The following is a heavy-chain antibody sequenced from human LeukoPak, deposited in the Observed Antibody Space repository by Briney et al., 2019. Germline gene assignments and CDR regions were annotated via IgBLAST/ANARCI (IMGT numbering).Heavy chain of an antibody. J-gene: IGHJ5*02. Sequence: SETLSLTCTVSGVSISSSNSYWGWIRQPPGKGLEWIGSIYYSGNTYYNASLRSQVSISIDTSKDRFSLKLTSVTAADTAVYYCAREGYSVLRFLEWFPPFDPWGQGTLVTVSS. D-gene: IGHD3-3*01. V-gene: IGHV4-39*07. CDR3: AREGYSVLRFLEWFPPFDP. CDR2: IYYSGNT. CDR1: GVSISSSNSY.